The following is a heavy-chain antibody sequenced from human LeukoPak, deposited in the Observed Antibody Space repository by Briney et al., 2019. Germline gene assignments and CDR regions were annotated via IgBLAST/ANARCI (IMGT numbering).Heavy chain of an antibody. Sequence: PLASVKVSCKASGGTFSSYAISWVRQAPGQGLEWMGRIIPILGIANYAQKFEGRVTITADKSTSTAYMELSSLRSEDTAVYYCARGALRMVTATTDFDYWGQGTLVTVSS. D-gene: IGHD2-21*02. V-gene: IGHV1-69*04. CDR2: IIPILGIA. CDR3: ARGALRMVTATTDFDY. J-gene: IGHJ4*02. CDR1: GGTFSSYA.